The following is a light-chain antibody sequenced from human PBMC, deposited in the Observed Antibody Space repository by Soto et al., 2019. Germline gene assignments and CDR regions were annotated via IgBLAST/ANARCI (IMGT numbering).Light chain of an antibody. J-gene: IGKJ2*01. CDR1: QSISNNY. V-gene: IGKV3-20*01. CDR3: QQYGSSPPYT. Sequence: EIVLTQSPGTLSLSPGERATLSCRASQSISNNYLAWYQQKPGQAPRLLIYGASTRATGIPDRVSGSGSGTDFTLTISRLEPEDFAVYYCQQYGSSPPYTFGQGTKLEIK. CDR2: GAS.